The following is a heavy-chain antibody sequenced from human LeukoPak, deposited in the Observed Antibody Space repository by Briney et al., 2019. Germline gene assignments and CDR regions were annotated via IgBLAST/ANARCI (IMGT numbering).Heavy chain of an antibody. CDR1: GYTFTGYY. J-gene: IGHJ4*02. CDR2: INPNSGGT. D-gene: IGHD2-21*01. Sequence: GASVKVSCKASGYTFTGYYLYWVRQAPGQGLEWMGWINPNSGGTNYAQSFQGRVTMTRDTSVSTAYLELSRLRSDDTAVYFCASGNSVVVSFAPWYSDYWGQGTLVTVSS. V-gene: IGHV1-2*02. CDR3: ASGNSVVVSFAPWYSDY.